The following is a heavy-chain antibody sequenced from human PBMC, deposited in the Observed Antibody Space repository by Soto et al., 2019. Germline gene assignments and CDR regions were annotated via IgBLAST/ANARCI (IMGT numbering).Heavy chain of an antibody. D-gene: IGHD6-13*01. V-gene: IGHV1-69*01. J-gene: IGHJ5*02. CDR2: IIPYYNTL. CDR3: ASGASRWYPYFFDP. Sequence: QAQVVQSGAEVRNPGSSVKLSCKASEGTFNSYAIAWVRQAPGQGLEWMGGIIPYYNTLNYAQKFQDRVTITADDSTNTVYMELSSLRSDDTAVYFCASGASRWYPYFFDPWAQGTLVTVSS. CDR1: EGTFNSYA.